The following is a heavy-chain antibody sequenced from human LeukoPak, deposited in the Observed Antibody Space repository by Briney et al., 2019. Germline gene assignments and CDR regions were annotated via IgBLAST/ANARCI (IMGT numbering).Heavy chain of an antibody. CDR3: AYSHTSSPNDY. V-gene: IGHV2-5*02. D-gene: IGHD6-13*01. CDR1: GFSLSTSGEG. J-gene: IGHJ4*02. Sequence: KESGPTLVKPTQTLTLTCTFSGFSLSTSGEGVGWIRQPPGKALEWLALIYWGDDKRYSPSLKSRLTITKDTSKNQVVLTMTNMDPVDTATYFCAYSHTSSPNDYWGQGTLVTVSS. CDR2: IYWGDDK.